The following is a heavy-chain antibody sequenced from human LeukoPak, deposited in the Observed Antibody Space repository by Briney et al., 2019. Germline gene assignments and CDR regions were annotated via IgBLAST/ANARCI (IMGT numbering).Heavy chain of an antibody. CDR3: ASLIAAAGGDYFNY. D-gene: IGHD6-13*01. CDR1: GFTFSSYW. V-gene: IGHV3-7*01. CDR2: IKQDGSEK. Sequence: GGSLRLSCAASGFTFSSYWMSWVRQAPGKGLEWVANIKQDGSEKYYVDSVKGRFTISRDNAKNSLYLQMNSLRAEDTAVYYCASLIAAAGGDYFNYWGQGTLVTVSS. J-gene: IGHJ4*02.